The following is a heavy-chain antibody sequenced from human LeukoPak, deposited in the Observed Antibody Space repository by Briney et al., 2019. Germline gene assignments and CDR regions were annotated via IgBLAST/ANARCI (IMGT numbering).Heavy chain of an antibody. CDR2: ISSGGST. CDR1: GFTFSSYW. CDR3: AKDTYSTSPYYFDY. Sequence: GGSLRLSCVASGFTFSSYWMHWVRQAPGKGLKWVSGISSGGSTYYADSVKGRFTISRDNSKNTLYLQMNSLRAEDTAVYYCAKDTYSTSPYYFDYWGQGTLVTVSS. V-gene: IGHV3-23*01. J-gene: IGHJ4*02. D-gene: IGHD1-26*01.